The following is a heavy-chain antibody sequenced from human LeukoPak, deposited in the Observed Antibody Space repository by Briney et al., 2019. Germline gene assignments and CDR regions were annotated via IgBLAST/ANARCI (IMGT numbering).Heavy chain of an antibody. CDR3: ARLGSEMATIPNYYFDY. J-gene: IGHJ4*02. Sequence: GESLKISCKGSGYSFTSYWIGWVRQMPGKGLEWMGIIYPGDSDTRYSPSFQGQVTISADKSISTAHLQWSSLKASDTAMYYCARLGSEMATIPNYYFDYWGQGTLVTVSS. CDR2: IYPGDSDT. CDR1: GYSFTSYW. D-gene: IGHD5-24*01. V-gene: IGHV5-51*01.